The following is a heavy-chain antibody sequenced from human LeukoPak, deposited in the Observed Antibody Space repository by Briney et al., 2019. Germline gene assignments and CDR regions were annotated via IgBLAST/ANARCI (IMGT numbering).Heavy chain of an antibody. Sequence: SQTLSLTCAISGDSVSSNSAAWNWIRQSPSRGLEWLGRTYYRSKWYNDYAVSVKSRITINPDTSKNQFSLQLNSVTPEDTAVYYCARDRRTAVAGTRRPYYYGMDVWGQGTTVTVS. J-gene: IGHJ6*02. V-gene: IGHV6-1*01. D-gene: IGHD6-19*01. CDR1: GDSVSSNSAA. CDR2: TYYRSKWYN. CDR3: ARDRRTAVAGTRRPYYYGMDV.